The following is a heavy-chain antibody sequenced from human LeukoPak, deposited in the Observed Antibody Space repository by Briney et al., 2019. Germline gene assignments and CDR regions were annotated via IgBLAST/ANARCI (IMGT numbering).Heavy chain of an antibody. CDR1: GFTFSSYG. CDR3: AKDQDYGDYSFDY. V-gene: IGHV3-30*18. CDR2: ISYDGSNK. J-gene: IGHJ4*02. Sequence: PGGPLRLSCEAAGFTFSSYGMHWVRQAPGKGLEWGAVISYDGSNKYYADSVKGRFTISRDNSTNTLYLQMNSLRAEDTAVYYCAKDQDYGDYSFDYWGQGTLVTVSS. D-gene: IGHD4-17*01.